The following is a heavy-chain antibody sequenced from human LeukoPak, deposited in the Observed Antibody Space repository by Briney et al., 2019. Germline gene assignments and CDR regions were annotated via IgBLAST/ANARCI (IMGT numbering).Heavy chain of an antibody. V-gene: IGHV4-39*01. J-gene: IGHJ6*02. D-gene: IGHD2-15*01. Sequence: SETLSLTCTVSGGSISSGGYYWGWIRQPPGKGLEWIGSIYYSGSTYYNPSLKSRVTISVDTSKNQFSLKLSSVTAADTAVYYCARRPRDFVVVVAATHYYYGMDVWGQGTTVTVSS. CDR3: ARRPRDFVVVVAATHYYYGMDV. CDR2: IYYSGST. CDR1: GGSISSGGYY.